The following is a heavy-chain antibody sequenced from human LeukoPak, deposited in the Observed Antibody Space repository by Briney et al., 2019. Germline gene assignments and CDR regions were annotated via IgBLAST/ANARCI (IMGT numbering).Heavy chain of an antibody. CDR3: ANLGNY. J-gene: IGHJ4*02. Sequence: GRSLRLSCAASGFTFSSYGMHWVRQAPGKGLEWVAVISYDGSNKYYADSVKGRFTISRDNSKNTLYLQMNRLRAEDTAVYYCANLGNYWGQGTLVTVSS. D-gene: IGHD3-16*01. CDR1: GFTFSSYG. V-gene: IGHV3-30*18. CDR2: ISYDGSNK.